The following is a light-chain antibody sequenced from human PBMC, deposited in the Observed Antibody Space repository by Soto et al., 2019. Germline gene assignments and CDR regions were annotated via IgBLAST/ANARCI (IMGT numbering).Light chain of an antibody. CDR3: QQYNGYFTWT. CDR1: QSISSW. V-gene: IGKV1-5*01. Sequence: DIQMTQSPSTLSASVGDRVTITCRASQSISSWLAWYQQKPGKAPKVLIWDASSLQRGVPSRFSGSGSGTEFTLTISSLQPDDFATYYCQQYNGYFTWTFGQGTKVDI. J-gene: IGKJ1*01. CDR2: DAS.